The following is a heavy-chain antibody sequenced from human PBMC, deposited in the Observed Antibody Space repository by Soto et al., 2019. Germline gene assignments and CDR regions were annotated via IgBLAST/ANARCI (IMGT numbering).Heavy chain of an antibody. Sequence: ASVRVSCKASGYTFTSYDINWVRQATGQGLEWMGWMNPNSGNTGYAQKFQGRVTMTRNTSISTAYMELSSLRSEDTAVYYCARDSSGWCGEDWFDPWGQGTLVTVSS. D-gene: IGHD6-19*01. V-gene: IGHV1-8*01. J-gene: IGHJ5*02. CDR2: MNPNSGNT. CDR3: ARDSSGWCGEDWFDP. CDR1: GYTFTSYD.